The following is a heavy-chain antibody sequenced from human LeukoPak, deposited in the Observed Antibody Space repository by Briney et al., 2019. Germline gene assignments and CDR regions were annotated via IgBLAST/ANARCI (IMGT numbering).Heavy chain of an antibody. CDR2: IYSGGST. D-gene: IGHD6-19*01. V-gene: IGHV3-53*01. Sequence: PGGSLRLSCAASGFTVSSNYMSWVRQVPGKGLEWVSIIYSGGSTYYADSVEGRFTISRDNSKNTLYLQMNSLRAEDTAVYYCASQRLDSSGWDWGQGTLVTVSS. J-gene: IGHJ4*02. CDR3: ASQRLDSSGWD. CDR1: GFTVSSNY.